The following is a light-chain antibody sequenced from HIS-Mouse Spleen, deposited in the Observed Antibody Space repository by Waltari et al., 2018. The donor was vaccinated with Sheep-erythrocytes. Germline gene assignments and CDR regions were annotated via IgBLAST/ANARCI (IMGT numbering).Light chain of an antibody. J-gene: IGLJ3*02. CDR2: YKSDSDK. CDR3: MIWHSSAWV. V-gene: IGLV5-45*03. CDR1: SGINVGTYR. Sequence: QAVLTQPSSLSASPGASASLTCTLRSGINVGTYRIYWYQQKPGSPPQYLLRYKSDSDKQPGSGVPSRFPGSKDASANAGILLISGLQSEDEADYYCMIWHSSAWVFGGGTKLTVL.